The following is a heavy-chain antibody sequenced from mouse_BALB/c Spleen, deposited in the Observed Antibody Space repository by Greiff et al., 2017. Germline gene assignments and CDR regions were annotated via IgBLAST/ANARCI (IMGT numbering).Heavy chain of an antibody. J-gene: IGHJ4*01. D-gene: IGHD2-3*01. CDR1: GFSLTSYG. V-gene: IGHV2-5-1*01. CDR3: AKRWLPHYYAMDY. CDR2: IWRGGST. Sequence: VQLQQSGPSLVQPSQSLSITCTVSGFSLTSYGVHWVRQSPGKGLEWLGVIWRGGSTDYNAAFMSRLSITKDNSKSQVFFKMNSLQADDTAIYYCAKRWLPHYYAMDYWGQGTSVTVSS.